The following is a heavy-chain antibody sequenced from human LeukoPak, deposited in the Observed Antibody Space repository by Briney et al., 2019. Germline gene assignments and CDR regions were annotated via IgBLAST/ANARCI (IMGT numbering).Heavy chain of an antibody. J-gene: IGHJ4*02. CDR3: ARGRGSSSWIDY. V-gene: IGHV4-34*01. CDR1: GGSFSGYY. Sequence: PSETLSLTCAVYGGSFSGYYWSWIRQRPGKVLEWIGEINHSGSTNYNPSLKSRVTISVDTSKNQFSLKLSSVTAADTAVYYCARGRGSSSWIDYWGQGTLVTVSS. D-gene: IGHD6-13*01. CDR2: INHSGST.